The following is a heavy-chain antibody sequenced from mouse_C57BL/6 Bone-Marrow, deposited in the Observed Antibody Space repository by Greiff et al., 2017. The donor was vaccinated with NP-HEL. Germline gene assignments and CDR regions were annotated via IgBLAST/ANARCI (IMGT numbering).Heavy chain of an antibody. CDR2: INPSNGGT. Sequence: QVQLQQPGTELVKPGASVKLSCKASGYTFTSYWMHWVKQRPGQGLEWIGNINPSNGGTNYNEKFKSKATLTVDKSSSTAYMQLSSLTSEDSAVYYGARQAAQATWFAYWGQGTLVTVSA. J-gene: IGHJ3*01. D-gene: IGHD3-2*02. CDR3: ARQAAQATWFAY. V-gene: IGHV1-53*01. CDR1: GYTFTSYW.